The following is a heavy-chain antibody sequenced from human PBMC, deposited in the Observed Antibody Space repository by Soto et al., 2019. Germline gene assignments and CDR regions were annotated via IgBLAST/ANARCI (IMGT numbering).Heavy chain of an antibody. D-gene: IGHD3-22*01. CDR1: GSTFTDFY. J-gene: IGHJ1*01. CDR3: ATSRTIIVVVGETEY. Sequence: ASVKVSCKTSGSTFTDFYMHWVRQAPGQGLEWMGWINPNSGGTKYAQNFQGWVTMTRDTSISTAYMELSRLRSDDTAVYYCATSRTIIVVVGETEY. V-gene: IGHV1-2*04. CDR2: INPNSGGT.